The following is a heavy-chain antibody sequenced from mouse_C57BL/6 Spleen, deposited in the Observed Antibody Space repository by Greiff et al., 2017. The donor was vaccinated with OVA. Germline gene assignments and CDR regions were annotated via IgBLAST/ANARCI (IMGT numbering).Heavy chain of an antibody. CDR1: GYTFTSYW. CDR3: ARPHCGSNGY. J-gene: IGHJ2*01. D-gene: IGHD1-1*01. CDR2: IDPSDSYT. V-gene: IGHV1-50*01. Sequence: QVQLQQPGAELVKPGASVKLSCKASGYTFTSYWMQWVKQRPGQGLEWIGEIDPSDSYTNYNQKFKGKATLTVDTSSSTAYMQLSSLTSEDSAVYYCARPHCGSNGYWGQGTTLTVSS.